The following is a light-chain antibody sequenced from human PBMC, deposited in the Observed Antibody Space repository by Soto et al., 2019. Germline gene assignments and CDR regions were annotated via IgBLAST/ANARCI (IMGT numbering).Light chain of an antibody. J-gene: IGKJ1*01. Sequence: EIVLTQSPGTLSLSPGERATLSCRASQSISSSDLAWYQHRPGQAPRLLIYAASSRATGIPVRFSGSGSGTDFTLSISSLQSEDFAVYYCQQYNNWPPWTFGQGTKVDIK. CDR2: AAS. V-gene: IGKV3-20*01. CDR3: QQYNNWPPWT. CDR1: QSISSSD.